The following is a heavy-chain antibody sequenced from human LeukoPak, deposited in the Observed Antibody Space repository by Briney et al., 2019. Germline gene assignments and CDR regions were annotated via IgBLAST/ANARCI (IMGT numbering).Heavy chain of an antibody. CDR3: VRGLNSFDL. V-gene: IGHV3-72*01. Sequence: GSLRLSCVVSGFTFSDHYLDWVRQAPGRGLEWVGRSRIKADGYITQYAASVKDRFTISRDEPKDSQLLQMNSLKTEDTAIYYCVRGLNSFDLWGQGTPVTVSS. CDR2: SRIKADGYIT. CDR1: GFTFSDHY. J-gene: IGHJ4*02.